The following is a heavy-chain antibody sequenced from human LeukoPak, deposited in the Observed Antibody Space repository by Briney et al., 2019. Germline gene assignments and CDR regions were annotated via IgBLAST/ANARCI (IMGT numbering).Heavy chain of an antibody. J-gene: IGHJ3*02. CDR3: AREHSGFQGDAFDI. CDR2: ISSSSSYT. V-gene: IGHV3-11*06. CDR1: GFTFSDYY. Sequence: PGGSLRPSCAAPGFTFSDYYMSWIRQAPGKGLEWVSYISSSSSYTNYADSVKGRFTISRDNAKNSLYLQMNSLRAEDTAVYYCAREHSGFQGDAFDIWGQGTMVTVSS. D-gene: IGHD6-19*01.